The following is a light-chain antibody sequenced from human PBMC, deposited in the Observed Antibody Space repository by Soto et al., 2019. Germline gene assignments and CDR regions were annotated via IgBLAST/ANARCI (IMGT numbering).Light chain of an antibody. CDR1: QSVSSSY. CDR3: QQYGSSPLT. J-gene: IGKJ4*01. Sequence: EIVLTQSPGTLSLSPGERATLSCRASQSVSSSYLAWYQQKPGQAPRHLIYGASSRATGIPDRFSGSGSGTAFTLTISRLEPEDFAVYYCQQYGSSPLTFGGGTKVEIK. CDR2: GAS. V-gene: IGKV3-20*01.